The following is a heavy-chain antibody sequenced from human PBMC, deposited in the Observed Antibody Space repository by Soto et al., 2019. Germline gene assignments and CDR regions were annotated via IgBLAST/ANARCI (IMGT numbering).Heavy chain of an antibody. V-gene: IGHV3-73*01. CDR1: GFSFSGYA. D-gene: IGHD6-19*01. J-gene: IGHJ2*01. CDR3: TSPRIAVAGMFWYFDL. CDR2: IRSKANNYAT. Sequence: EVQLVESGGGLVQPGGSLKLSCAASGFSFSGYAMLWVRQASGKGLEWIGRIRSKANNYATAYTASVRGRFTISRDDSKNMAYLEMNDLKTEDTAVYFCTSPRIAVAGMFWYFDLWGRGTLVTVSS.